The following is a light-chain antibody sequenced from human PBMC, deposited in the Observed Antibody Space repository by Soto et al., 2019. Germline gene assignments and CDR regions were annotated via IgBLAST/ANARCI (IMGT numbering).Light chain of an antibody. CDR2: ETS. J-gene: IGKJ3*01. Sequence: DIQMTQSPSTLSASVGDRVTITCRASQSISNWLAWYQQKPGKAPKLLIYETSSVESGVPSRFSGSGSGTEFTLTISSLQPDDRATYYCQQYNSDSLTFGPGTKVEIK. CDR1: QSISNW. V-gene: IGKV1-5*03. CDR3: QQYNSDSLT.